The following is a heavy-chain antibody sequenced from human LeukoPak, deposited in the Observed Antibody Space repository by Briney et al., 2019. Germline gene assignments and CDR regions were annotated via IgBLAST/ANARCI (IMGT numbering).Heavy chain of an antibody. CDR3: ARVLLVHDYYYGMDV. J-gene: IGHJ6*02. V-gene: IGHV3-21*01. CDR2: ISSRSSYI. CDR1: GFTFNSYN. Sequence: GGSLRLSCAASGFTFNSYNMNWVRQAPGKGLDLVSSISSRSSYIYYADSVKGRFTISRDNAKNPLYLQMNSLRAEDTAVYYCARVLLVHDYYYGMDVWGQGTPVTVSS. D-gene: IGHD3-16*01.